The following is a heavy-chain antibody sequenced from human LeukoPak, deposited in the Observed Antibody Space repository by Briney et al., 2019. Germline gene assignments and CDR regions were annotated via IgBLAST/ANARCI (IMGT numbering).Heavy chain of an antibody. CDR3: ARQSAAGTNNWFDP. J-gene: IGHJ5*02. CDR2: IHYSGNS. Sequence: SETLSLTCTVSGGSISSYYWSWVRQPPGKGLEWVGYIHYSGNSIYNPSLKGRVTISVDQSKNQFSLRLSSVTAADTGVYYCARQSAAGTNNWFDPWGQGTLVTVCS. CDR1: GGSISSYY. D-gene: IGHD6-13*01. V-gene: IGHV4-59*08.